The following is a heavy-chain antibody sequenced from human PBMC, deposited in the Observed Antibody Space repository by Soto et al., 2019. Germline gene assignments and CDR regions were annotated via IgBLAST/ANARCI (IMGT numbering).Heavy chain of an antibody. D-gene: IGHD3-3*01. J-gene: IGHJ5*02. CDR2: INHSGST. CDR1: GVSFSGYY. Sequence: QVQLQQWGAGLLKPSETLSLTCAVYGVSFSGYYWSWIRQPPGKGLEWIGEINHSGSTNYNPSLKSRVTISVDTSKNQFSLKLSSVTAAATAVYYCARGPRYYDFWSGYSWFDPWGQGTLVTVSS. CDR3: ARGPRYYDFWSGYSWFDP. V-gene: IGHV4-34*01.